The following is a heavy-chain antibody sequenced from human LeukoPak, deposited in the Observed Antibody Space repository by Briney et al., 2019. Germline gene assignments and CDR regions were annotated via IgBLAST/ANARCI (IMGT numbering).Heavy chain of an antibody. V-gene: IGHV3-13*01. CDR1: GFTFSSYD. CDR2: IGTAGDT. Sequence: PGGSLRLSCAASGFTFSSYDMHWVRQATGKGLEWVSAIGTAGDTYYPGSVKGRFTISRENAKNSLYLQMNSLRAGDTAVYYCARRRLVLGYFQHWGQGTLVTVSS. CDR3: ARRRLVLGYFQH. D-gene: IGHD6-19*01. J-gene: IGHJ1*01.